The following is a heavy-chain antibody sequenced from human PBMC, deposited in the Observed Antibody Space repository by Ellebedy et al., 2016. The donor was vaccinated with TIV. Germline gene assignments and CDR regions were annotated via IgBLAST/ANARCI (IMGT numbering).Heavy chain of an antibody. V-gene: IGHV3-73*01. D-gene: IGHD3-22*01. CDR3: VRHYYHSTGSPLN. CDR2: IRSIGENYAT. CDR1: GFTFSGSG. Sequence: PGGSLRLSCAASGFTFSGSGIHWVRQASGKGLEWVGRIRSIGENYATAYAASVKGRFTVSRDDSKNTAYLKMNSLEAEDTAVYYCVRHYYHSTGSPLNWGQGALVTVSS. J-gene: IGHJ4*02.